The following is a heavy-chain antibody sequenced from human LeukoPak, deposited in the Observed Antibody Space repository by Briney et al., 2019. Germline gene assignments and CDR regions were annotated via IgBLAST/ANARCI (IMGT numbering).Heavy chain of an antibody. J-gene: IGHJ4*02. Sequence: GGSLRLSCAASGFSFSSYWMTWVRQAPGKGLEWVANIKQDGSVRNYVDSVKGRFTISRDNAKNSLYLQMNSLRAEDTAVYYCARAMNYYDSSGTYFAIPSTYWGQGSLVTVSS. CDR3: ARAMNYYDSSGTYFAIPSTY. V-gene: IGHV3-7*01. CDR2: IKQDGSVR. D-gene: IGHD3-22*01. CDR1: GFSFSSYW.